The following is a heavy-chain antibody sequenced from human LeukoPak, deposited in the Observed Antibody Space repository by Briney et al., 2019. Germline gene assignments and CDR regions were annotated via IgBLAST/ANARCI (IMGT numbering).Heavy chain of an antibody. CDR3: AKHSYRVDSFADY. J-gene: IGHJ4*02. Sequence: SGGSLRLSCAASGFTFSTYAMSWVRQAPGKGLEWVSGISDSGGTTYYADSVKGRFTFSRDNSKNTLDLQMNSLRAEDTAVYYCAKHSYRVDSFADYWGQGTLVTVSS. V-gene: IGHV3-23*01. CDR1: GFTFSTYA. D-gene: IGHD3-16*01. CDR2: ISDSGGTT.